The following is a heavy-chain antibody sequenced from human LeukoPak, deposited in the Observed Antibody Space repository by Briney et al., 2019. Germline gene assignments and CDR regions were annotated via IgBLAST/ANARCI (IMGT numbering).Heavy chain of an antibody. CDR3: ARGANYGDYSNWFDP. CDR1: GYTFTGYY. D-gene: IGHD4-17*01. CDR2: INPNSGGT. Sequence: HRASVKVSCKASGYTFTGYYMHWVRQAPGQGLEWMGWINPNSGGTNYAQKFQGWVTMTRDTSINTAYMELSRLRSDDTAVYYCARGANYGDYSNWFDPWGQGTLVTVSS. V-gene: IGHV1-2*04. J-gene: IGHJ5*02.